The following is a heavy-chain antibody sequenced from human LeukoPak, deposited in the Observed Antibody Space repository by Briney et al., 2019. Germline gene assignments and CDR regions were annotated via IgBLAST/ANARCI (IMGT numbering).Heavy chain of an antibody. CDR2: ISSSGSTI. D-gene: IGHD2/OR15-2a*01. V-gene: IGHV3-48*04. CDR1: GFTFSSYS. J-gene: IGHJ4*02. CDR3: ARETFIQNFDY. Sequence: PGGSLRLSCAASGFTFSSYSMNWVRQAPGKGLEWVSYISSSGSTIYYADSVKGRFTISRDNAKNSLYLQMNSLRAEDTAVYYCARETFIQNFDYWGQGTLVTVSS.